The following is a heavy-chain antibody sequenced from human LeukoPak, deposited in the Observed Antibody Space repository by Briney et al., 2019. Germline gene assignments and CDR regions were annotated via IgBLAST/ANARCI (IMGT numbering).Heavy chain of an antibody. CDR3: ARDLLPLWFGESSGGGLLD. CDR2: IYYSGST. CDR1: GGSISSYY. Sequence: SETLSLTCTVSGGSISSYYWSWIRQPPGKGLEWIGYIYYSGSTNYNPSLKSRVTISVDTSKNQFSLKLSSVTAADTAVYYCARDLLPLWFGESSGGGLLDWGQGTLVTVSS. D-gene: IGHD3-10*01. V-gene: IGHV4-59*01. J-gene: IGHJ4*02.